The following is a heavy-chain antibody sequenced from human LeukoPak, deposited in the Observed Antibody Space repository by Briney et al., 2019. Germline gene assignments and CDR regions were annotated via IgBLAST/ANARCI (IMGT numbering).Heavy chain of an antibody. V-gene: IGHV4-38-2*01. J-gene: IGHJ4*02. CDR3: ARGSNYYFDY. Sequence: SETLSLTCAVSGYSISSGYYWGWIRQPPGKGLEWIGSIYHSGSTYYSPSLKSRVTISVDTSKNQFSLKLSSVTAADTAVYYCARGSNYYFDYWGQGTLVTVSS. CDR2: IYHSGST. D-gene: IGHD6-13*01. CDR1: GYSISSGYY.